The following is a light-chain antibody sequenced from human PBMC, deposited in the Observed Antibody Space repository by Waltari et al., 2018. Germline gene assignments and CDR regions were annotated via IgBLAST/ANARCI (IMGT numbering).Light chain of an antibody. J-gene: IGKJ4*01. CDR2: GAS. CDR1: QTVRTTY. Sequence: EIVLTQSPGTLSLSPGERATLSCRASQTVRTTYLAWYQQRPGQAPTLLIDGASSRATCVPDRFSGSGSGTNFSLTISSLEPEDFAVYYCQQYDISPLTFGGGTKVEIK. V-gene: IGKV3-20*01. CDR3: QQYDISPLT.